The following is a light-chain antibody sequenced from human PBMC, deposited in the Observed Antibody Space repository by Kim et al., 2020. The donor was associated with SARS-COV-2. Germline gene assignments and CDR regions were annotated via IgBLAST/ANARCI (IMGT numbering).Light chain of an antibody. CDR3: SSYAGSTLVV. V-gene: IGLV2-8*01. CDR1: SSDVGGYNY. J-gene: IGLJ2*01. Sequence: QSALTQPPSASGSPGQSVTISCTGTSSDVGGYNYVSWYQQHPGKAPKLMIYEVSKRTSGVPDRFSGSKSGNTASLTVSVLQAEDEADDYCSSYAGSTLVVFGGGTQLTVL. CDR2: EVS.